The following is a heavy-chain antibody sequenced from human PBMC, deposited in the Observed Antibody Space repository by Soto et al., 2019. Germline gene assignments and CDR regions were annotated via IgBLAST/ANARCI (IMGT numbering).Heavy chain of an antibody. J-gene: IGHJ4*02. Sequence: QVQLVQSGPEVKKPGASVKVSCKTSGYSFHNYGIIWVRQAPGQGLEWMGWISGQIAKTNYAQKFQGKVTMTTDTSTSTAYMELSTLTSDDTAMYSCARGPPSGSFSLTPRYWGQGTLVTVSS. CDR3: ARGPPSGSFSLTPRY. CDR2: ISGQIAKT. CDR1: GYSFHNYG. V-gene: IGHV1-18*04. D-gene: IGHD1-26*01.